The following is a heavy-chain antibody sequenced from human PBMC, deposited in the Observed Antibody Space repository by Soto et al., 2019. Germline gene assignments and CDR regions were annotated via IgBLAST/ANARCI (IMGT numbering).Heavy chain of an antibody. V-gene: IGHV5-10-1*01. Sequence: GESLKISCKGSGYNFDYYWITWVRQMPGKGLEWMGKIDPADSYTDYSPSFQGHVTISFDKSISTAYLQWSSLKASDTGMYYCARHSRKNGYFDFWGQGTQVTVS. CDR3: ARHSRKNGYFDF. D-gene: IGHD4-17*01. J-gene: IGHJ4*02. CDR2: IDPADSYT. CDR1: GYNFDYYW.